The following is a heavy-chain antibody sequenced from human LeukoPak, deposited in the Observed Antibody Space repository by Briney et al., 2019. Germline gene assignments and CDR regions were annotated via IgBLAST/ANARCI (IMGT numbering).Heavy chain of an antibody. CDR2: ISSTGGTT. V-gene: IGHV3-23*01. D-gene: IGHD4-11*01. Sequence: GGSLRLSCAASGITFSSYGMSWVRQAPGKGLEWVSSISSTGGTTYYADSVKGRFTISRDNSKNTLYLQMNSLRAEDTAVYYCAKSVRVVTTAYFDYWGQGTLVTVSS. J-gene: IGHJ4*02. CDR1: GITFSSYG. CDR3: AKSVRVVTTAYFDY.